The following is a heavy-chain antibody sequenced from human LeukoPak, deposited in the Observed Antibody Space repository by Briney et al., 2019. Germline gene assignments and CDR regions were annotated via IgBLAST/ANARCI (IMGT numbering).Heavy chain of an antibody. Sequence: GGSLRLSCVASGFTVDDYALHWVRPAPGKGRAWISVISGDGDNTHYADSVKGRFTISRDNSKNSLYLQMSSLRADDTALYYCAKGVRSGTYYNCFDPWGQGTLVTVSS. CDR1: GFTVDDYA. CDR2: ISGDGDNT. D-gene: IGHD1-26*01. J-gene: IGHJ5*02. CDR3: AKGVRSGTYYNCFDP. V-gene: IGHV3-43*02.